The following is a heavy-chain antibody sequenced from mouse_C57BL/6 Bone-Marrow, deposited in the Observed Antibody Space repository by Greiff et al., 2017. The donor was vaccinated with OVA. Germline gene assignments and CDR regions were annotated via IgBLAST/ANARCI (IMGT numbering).Heavy chain of an antibody. Sequence: VQLQQPGAELVKPGASVKLSCKASGYTFTSYWMHWVKQRPGQGLEWIGMIHPNSGSTNYNEKFKSKATLTVDKSSSTAYMQLSSLTSEDSAVYYCGSFITPVVAHFDYWGQGTTLTVSS. CDR3: GSFITPVVAHFDY. V-gene: IGHV1-64*01. D-gene: IGHD1-1*01. CDR1: GYTFTSYW. J-gene: IGHJ2*01. CDR2: IHPNSGST.